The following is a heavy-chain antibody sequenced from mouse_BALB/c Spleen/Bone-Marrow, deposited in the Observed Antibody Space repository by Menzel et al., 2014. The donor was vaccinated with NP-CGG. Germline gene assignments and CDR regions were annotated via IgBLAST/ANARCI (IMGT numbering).Heavy chain of an antibody. D-gene: IGHD2-1*01. Sequence: VQLQQSGGGLVQPGGSLKLSCAASGFDFSRYWMSWVRQAPGKGLEWIGEINPDSSTINYTPSLKDKFIISRDNAKSTLYLQMSKVRSEDTALYYCALLGNYGYFDVWGAGTTVTVSS. J-gene: IGHJ1*01. CDR3: ALLGNYGYFDV. CDR1: GFDFSRYW. CDR2: INPDSSTI. V-gene: IGHV4-1*02.